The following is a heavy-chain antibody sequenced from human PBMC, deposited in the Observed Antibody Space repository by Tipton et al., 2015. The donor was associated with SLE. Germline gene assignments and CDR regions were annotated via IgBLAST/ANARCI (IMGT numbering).Heavy chain of an antibody. V-gene: IGHV4-38-2*01. Sequence: TLSLTCVVSGYSISSGYYWGWIRQPPGKGLEWIGSIYHTGTTYYNPSLKSRVTISLDTSKNQFSLKLSSVTAADSAVYYCARPSSMTTGAFDPWGQGTLVTISS. CDR3: ARPSSMTTGAFDP. J-gene: IGHJ5*02. D-gene: IGHD4-17*01. CDR1: GYSISSGYY. CDR2: IYHTGTT.